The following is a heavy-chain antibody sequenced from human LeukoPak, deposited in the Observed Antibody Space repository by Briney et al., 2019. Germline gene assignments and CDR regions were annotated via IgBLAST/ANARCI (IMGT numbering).Heavy chain of an antibody. CDR1: GGTFSSYA. Sequence: SVKVSCKASGGTFSSYAISWVRQAPGQGLEWMGRIIPILGIANYAQKFQCRVTITADKSTSTAYMELSSLRSEDTAVYYCASASPSGYSSGWYSGMDVWGQGTTVTVSS. CDR3: ASASPSGYSSGWYSGMDV. J-gene: IGHJ6*02. V-gene: IGHV1-69*04. D-gene: IGHD6-19*01. CDR2: IIPILGIA.